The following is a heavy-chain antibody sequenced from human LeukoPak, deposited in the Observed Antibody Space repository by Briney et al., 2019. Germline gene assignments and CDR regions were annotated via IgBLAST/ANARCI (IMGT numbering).Heavy chain of an antibody. Sequence: VASVKVSCKASGYTFTSYGTSWVRQAPGQGLEWMGWISAYNGNTNYAQKLQGRVTMTTDTSTSTAYMELRSLRSDDTAVYYCARVPTRPLYYYYYGMDVWGQGTTVTVSS. CDR3: ARVPTRPLYYYYYGMDV. J-gene: IGHJ6*02. CDR1: GYTFTSYG. D-gene: IGHD2-2*01. V-gene: IGHV1-18*01. CDR2: ISAYNGNT.